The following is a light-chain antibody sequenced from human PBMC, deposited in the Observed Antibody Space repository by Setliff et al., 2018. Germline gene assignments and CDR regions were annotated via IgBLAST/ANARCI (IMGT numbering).Light chain of an antibody. Sequence: QSVLTQPPSASGSPGQSVIISCTGTSSDIDYNHVSWYQQYPGKGPKLIIYEVVKRPSGVPDRFSGSKSGNTASLTVSGLQAGDEADYYCSSYAGTYNWVFGGGTKVTV. CDR3: SSYAGTYNWV. J-gene: IGLJ3*02. CDR2: EVV. V-gene: IGLV2-8*01. CDR1: SSDIDYNH.